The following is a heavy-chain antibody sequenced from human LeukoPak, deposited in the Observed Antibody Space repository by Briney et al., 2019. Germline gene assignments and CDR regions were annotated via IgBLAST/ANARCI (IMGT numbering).Heavy chain of an antibody. J-gene: IGHJ4*02. Sequence: HPGGSLRLSCAASGFTFSSYGMHWVRQAPGKGLEWVAFIRYDGSNKYYADSVKGRFTISRDNSKNTPYLQMNSLRAEDTAVFYCAKLDSSSWNYFDYWGQGTLVTVSS. V-gene: IGHV3-30*02. CDR2: IRYDGSNK. D-gene: IGHD6-13*01. CDR1: GFTFSSYG. CDR3: AKLDSSSWNYFDY.